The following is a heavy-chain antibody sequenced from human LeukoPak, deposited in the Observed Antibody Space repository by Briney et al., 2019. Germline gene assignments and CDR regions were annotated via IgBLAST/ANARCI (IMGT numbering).Heavy chain of an antibody. V-gene: IGHV1-69*06. D-gene: IGHD6-13*01. J-gene: IGHJ5*02. CDR1: GGTFSSYA. Sequence: SAKVSCKASGGTFSSYAISWVRQAPGQGLEWMGGIIPIFGTANYAQKFQGRVTITADKSTSTAYMELSSLRSEDTAVYYCARGRPTTSIAAAGVNWFDPWGQGTLVTVSS. CDR3: ARGRPTTSIAAAGVNWFDP. CDR2: IIPIFGTA.